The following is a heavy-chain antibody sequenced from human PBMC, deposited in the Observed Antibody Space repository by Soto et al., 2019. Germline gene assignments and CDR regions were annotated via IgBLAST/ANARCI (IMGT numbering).Heavy chain of an antibody. V-gene: IGHV4-59*08. D-gene: IGHD3-3*01. CDR3: ARGFGAFDI. CDR1: GGSISSYY. Sequence: SETLSLTCTVSGGSISSYYWSWIRQPPGKGLEWIGYIYYSGSTNYNPSLKSRVTISVDTSKNQFSLKLSSVTAADTAVYYCARGFGAFDIWGQGTMVTVSS. J-gene: IGHJ3*02. CDR2: IYYSGST.